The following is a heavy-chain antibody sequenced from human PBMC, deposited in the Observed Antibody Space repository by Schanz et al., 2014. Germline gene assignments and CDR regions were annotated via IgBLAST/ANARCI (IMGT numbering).Heavy chain of an antibody. CDR1: GFTFSSYA. CDR3: AKYRGYCRVSGSYRELEY. J-gene: IGHJ4*02. Sequence: EVQLLESGGGLVQPGGSLRLSCAASGFTFSSYAMSWVRQAPGKGLEWVSAISGSGGSTYYADSVKGRFTISRDNAENTLYQQMNRLRAGDAAVYYCAKYRGYCRVSGSYRELEYWGQGTLVTVSS. V-gene: IGHV3-23*01. D-gene: IGHD3-10*01. CDR2: ISGSGGST.